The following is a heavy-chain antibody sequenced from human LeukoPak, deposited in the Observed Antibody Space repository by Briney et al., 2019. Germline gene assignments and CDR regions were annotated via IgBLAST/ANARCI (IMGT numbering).Heavy chain of an antibody. J-gene: IGHJ5*02. Sequence: GRSLRLPCAASGFTFSSYAMHWVRQAPGKGLEWVAVISYDGSNKYYADSVKGRFTISRDNSKNTLYLQMNSLRAEDTAVYYCPPVESGYYFTWGQGTLVTVSS. V-gene: IGHV3-30-3*01. CDR3: PPVESGYYFT. D-gene: IGHD3-22*01. CDR1: GFTFSSYA. CDR2: ISYDGSNK.